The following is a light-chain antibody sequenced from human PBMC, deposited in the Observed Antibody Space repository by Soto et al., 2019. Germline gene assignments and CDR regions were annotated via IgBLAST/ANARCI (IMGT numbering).Light chain of an antibody. J-gene: IGLJ3*02. CDR2: DRS. CDR1: TGAVTNGHY. Sequence: QTVVTQEPSLTVSPGGTVTLTCGSSTGAVTNGHYPYWFQQRPGQAPRTLIYDRSIKHSWKPARFSGSLLVGKAALTLSGAQPEDEAEYYCLLSYSGAWVFGGGTKLTVL. V-gene: IGLV7-46*01. CDR3: LLSYSGAWV.